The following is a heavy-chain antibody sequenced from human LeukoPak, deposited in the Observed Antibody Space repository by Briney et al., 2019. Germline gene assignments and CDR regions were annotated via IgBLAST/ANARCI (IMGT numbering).Heavy chain of an antibody. J-gene: IGHJ6*03. CDR3: PSDARYSGCGRYYYYYMDV. CDR1: GFTFSDYY. Sequence: GGSLRLSCAASGFTFSDYYMSWIRQAPGKGLEWVSYISSSGSTIYYADSVKGRFTISRDNAKNSLYLQMNSLRAEDTAVYYCPSDARYSGCGRYYYYYMDVWGKGTTVTVSS. CDR2: ISSSGSTI. D-gene: IGHD5-12*01. V-gene: IGHV3-11*01.